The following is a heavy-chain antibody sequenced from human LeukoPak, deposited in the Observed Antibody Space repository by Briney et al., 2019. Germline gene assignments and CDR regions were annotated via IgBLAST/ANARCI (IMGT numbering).Heavy chain of an antibody. CDR1: GFTVSSNS. V-gene: IGHV3-53*01. CDR3: ARRVTDSSGYYYFTEYFQH. CDR2: IYSDNT. D-gene: IGHD3-22*01. Sequence: PGGSLRLSCTVSGFTVSSNSMSWVRQAPGKGLEWVSFIYSDNTHYSDSVKGRFTISRDNSKNTLYLQMNSLRAEDTAVYYCARRVTDSSGYYYFTEYFQHWGQGTLVTVSS. J-gene: IGHJ1*01.